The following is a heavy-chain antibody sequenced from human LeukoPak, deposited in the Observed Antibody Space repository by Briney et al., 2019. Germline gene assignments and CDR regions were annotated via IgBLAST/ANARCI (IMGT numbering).Heavy chain of an antibody. CDR2: ISSSSNYI. CDR1: GFTFSSYE. J-gene: IGHJ5*02. CDR3: ARVEESASFDP. V-gene: IGHV3-21*01. D-gene: IGHD3-3*01. Sequence: GGSLRLSCAASGFTFSSYEMNWVRQAPGKGLEWVSSISSSSNYIYYADSVKGRFTISRDNAKNSLYLQMNSLGAEDTAVYYCARVEESASFDPWGQGTLVTVSS.